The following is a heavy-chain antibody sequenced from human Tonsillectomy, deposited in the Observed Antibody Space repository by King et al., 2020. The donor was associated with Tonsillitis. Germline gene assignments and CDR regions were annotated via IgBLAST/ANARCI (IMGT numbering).Heavy chain of an antibody. J-gene: IGHJ2*01. V-gene: IGHV3-21*01. Sequence: VQLVESGGGLVKPGGSLRLSCAASGFTFSSYSINWVRQAPGKGLEWVSSISSGSTYIYYADSVKGRFTISRDNARKSLYLQMNSLRAEDTAVYFCARPIDTGGLHWYFDLWGRGTLVTVSS. CDR1: GFTFSSYS. CDR2: ISSGSTYI. CDR3: ARPIDTGGLHWYFDL. D-gene: IGHD2-8*02.